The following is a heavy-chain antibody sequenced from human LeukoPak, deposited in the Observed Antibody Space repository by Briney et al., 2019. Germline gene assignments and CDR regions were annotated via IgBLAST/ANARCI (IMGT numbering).Heavy chain of an antibody. Sequence: SETLSLTCTGSGGSISSYYWSWIRPPAGKGLEWMGRIYTSGSTNSNPSPNSLVTIAVATSKNQFSLKLSSVTAADTAVYYCARVPGWDSSGWSFDYWGQGTLVTVSS. CDR2: IYTSGST. D-gene: IGHD6-19*01. V-gene: IGHV4-4*07. CDR3: ARVPGWDSSGWSFDY. J-gene: IGHJ4*02. CDR1: GGSISSYY.